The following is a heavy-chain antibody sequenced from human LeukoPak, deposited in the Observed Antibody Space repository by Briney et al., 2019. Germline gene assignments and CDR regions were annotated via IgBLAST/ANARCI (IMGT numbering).Heavy chain of an antibody. CDR3: AELGITMIGGV. J-gene: IGHJ6*04. CDR2: ISSSGSTI. CDR1: GFSFSSYR. V-gene: IGHV3-48*03. Sequence: GGSLRLSCAASGFSFSSYRMNWVRQAPGKGLERVSYISSSGSTIYYADSVKGRFTISRDNAKNSLYLQMNSLRAEDTAVYYCAELGITMIGGVWSKGTTVTISS. D-gene: IGHD3-10*02.